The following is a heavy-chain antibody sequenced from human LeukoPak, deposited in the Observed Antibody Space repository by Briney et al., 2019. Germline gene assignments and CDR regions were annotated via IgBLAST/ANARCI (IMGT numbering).Heavy chain of an antibody. D-gene: IGHD3-10*01. V-gene: IGHV4-59*01. Sequence: SETLSLTCTVSGGSISSYYWSWIRQPPGKGLEWIGYIYYSGSTNYNPSLKSRVTISVDTSKNQFSLKLSSVTAADTAVYYCARTITTYYYGSGSYEVYFDYWGQGTLVTVSS. CDR2: IYYSGST. J-gene: IGHJ4*02. CDR3: ARTITTYYYGSGSYEVYFDY. CDR1: GGSISSYY.